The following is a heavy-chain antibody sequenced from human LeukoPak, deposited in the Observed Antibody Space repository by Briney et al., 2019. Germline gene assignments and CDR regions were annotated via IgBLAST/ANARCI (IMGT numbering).Heavy chain of an antibody. CDR3: ASGEYYYDSSGYPLDY. Sequence: PGGSLRLSCAASGFTFSSYGMHWVRQAPGKGLEWVTVMWYDGSNKYYADSVKGRFTISRDNSKNTLYLQMNSLRAEDTAVHYCASGEYYYDSSGYPLDYWGQGTLVTVSS. D-gene: IGHD3-22*01. V-gene: IGHV3-33*01. CDR1: GFTFSSYG. CDR2: MWYDGSNK. J-gene: IGHJ4*02.